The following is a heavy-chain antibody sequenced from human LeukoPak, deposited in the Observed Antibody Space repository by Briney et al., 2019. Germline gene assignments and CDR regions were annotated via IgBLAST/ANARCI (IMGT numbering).Heavy chain of an antibody. D-gene: IGHD6-19*01. CDR1: GFTFSSYA. J-gene: IGHJ4*02. Sequence: GGSLRLSCAASGFTFSSYAMHWVRQAPGKGLEWVAVISYDGSNKYYADSVKGRFTISRDNSKNTLYLQMNSLRAEDTAVYYCASGSGIAVAGNFDYWGQGTLVTVSS. CDR2: ISYDGSNK. CDR3: ASGSGIAVAGNFDY. V-gene: IGHV3-30-3*01.